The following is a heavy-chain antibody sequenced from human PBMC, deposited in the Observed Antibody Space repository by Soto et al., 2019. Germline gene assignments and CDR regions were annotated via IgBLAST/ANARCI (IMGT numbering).Heavy chain of an antibody. CDR2: INSDGSST. D-gene: IGHD3-22*01. Sequence: GGSLRLSCAASGFTFSSYSMNWVRQAPGKGLEWVSRINSDGSSTSYADSVKGRFTISRDNAKNTLYLQMNSLRAEDTAVYYCARGSAQYYYDSSGYYFRGAWPNNWFDPWGQGTLVTVSS. CDR3: ARGSAQYYYDSSGYYFRGAWPNNWFDP. CDR1: GFTFSSYS. V-gene: IGHV3-74*01. J-gene: IGHJ5*02.